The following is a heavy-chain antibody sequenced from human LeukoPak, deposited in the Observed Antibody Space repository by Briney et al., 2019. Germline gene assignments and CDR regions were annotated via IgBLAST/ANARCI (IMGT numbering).Heavy chain of an antibody. Sequence: GGSLRLSCAASGFTFSSYGINWVRQAPGKGLEWVSYISSSSSTVYYADSVKGRFTISRDNAKNSLYLQMNSLRAEDTAVYYCASYSDPIAAAGTGFDYWGQGTLVTVSS. D-gene: IGHD6-13*01. CDR2: ISSSSSTV. V-gene: IGHV3-48*01. CDR1: GFTFSSYG. J-gene: IGHJ4*02. CDR3: ASYSDPIAAAGTGFDY.